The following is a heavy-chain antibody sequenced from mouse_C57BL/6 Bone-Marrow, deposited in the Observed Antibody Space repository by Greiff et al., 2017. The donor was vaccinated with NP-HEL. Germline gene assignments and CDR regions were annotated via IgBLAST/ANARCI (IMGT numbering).Heavy chain of an antibody. Sequence: QVPLQQPGAELVKPGASVQLSCKASGYTFTSYWMHWLKPRPGRGLAWIGRIDPNSGGTKYNEKFTSKANLPVHKPSSTAYMQLSRRTSEDSGVYYCARDGPSRDAMDYWGQGTSVTVAS. V-gene: IGHV1-72*01. CDR3: ARDGPSRDAMDY. D-gene: IGHD1-2*01. CDR1: GYTFTSYW. J-gene: IGHJ4*01. CDR2: IDPNSGGT.